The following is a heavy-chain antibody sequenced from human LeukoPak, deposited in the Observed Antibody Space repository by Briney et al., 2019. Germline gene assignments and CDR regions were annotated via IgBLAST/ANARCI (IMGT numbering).Heavy chain of an antibody. Sequence: GGSLRLSCAASGYTFSRYNMNWVRQAPGKGLEWISYISSGRSTIYYADSVKGRFTISRDDAKNSLYLQMNSLRAEDTAVYYCARDQGAFDYWGQGTLVTVSS. CDR3: ARDQGAFDY. CDR2: ISSGRSTI. CDR1: GYTFSRYN. V-gene: IGHV3-48*04. J-gene: IGHJ4*02.